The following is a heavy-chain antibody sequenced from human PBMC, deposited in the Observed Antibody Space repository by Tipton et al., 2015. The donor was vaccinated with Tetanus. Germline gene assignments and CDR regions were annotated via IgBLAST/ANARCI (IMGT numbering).Heavy chain of an antibody. CDR2: ISNGNP. CDR3: VRAPYNSPGKYYFDY. Sequence: TLSLTCSVSRGPISSYYWSWIRQPAGKGLEWIGHISNGNPDYTPSLKSRVTISVDRSSDQFSLRLTSVTAADTAIYYCVRAPYNSPGKYYFDYWGQGTLVTVSS. D-gene: IGHD1-1*01. CDR1: RGPISSYY. J-gene: IGHJ4*02. V-gene: IGHV4-4*07.